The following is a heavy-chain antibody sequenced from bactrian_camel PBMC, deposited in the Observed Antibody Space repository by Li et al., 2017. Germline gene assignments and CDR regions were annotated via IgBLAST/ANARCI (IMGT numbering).Heavy chain of an antibody. J-gene: IGHJ4*01. D-gene: IGHD5*01. CDR2: TIASDGSV. Sequence: HVQLVESGGGSVRSGGSLRLSCAASGYTFSRYCMGWFRQVPGKEREGVATIASDGSVNYHDSVKGRFTISQDNAKNTVYLQMNSLKTEDMAMYYCARNLYNWGNEYDYWGQGTQVTVS. V-gene: IGHV3S1*01. CDR1: GYTFSRYC. CDR3: ARNLYNWGNEYDY.